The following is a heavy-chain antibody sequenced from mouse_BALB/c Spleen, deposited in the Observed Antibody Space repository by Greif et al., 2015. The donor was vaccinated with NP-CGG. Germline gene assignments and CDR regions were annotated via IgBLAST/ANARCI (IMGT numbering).Heavy chain of an antibody. J-gene: IGHJ2*01. CDR3: TTGDY. CDR2: INPSNGGT. Sequence: VKLQQSGAELVKPGASVKLSCKASGYTFTSYYMNWVKQRPGKGLEWIGEINPSNGGTNFNEKFKSKATLTVDKSSSTAYMQLSSLTSEDSAVYYCTTGDYWGQGTTLTVSS. CDR1: GYTFTSYY. V-gene: IGHV1S81*02.